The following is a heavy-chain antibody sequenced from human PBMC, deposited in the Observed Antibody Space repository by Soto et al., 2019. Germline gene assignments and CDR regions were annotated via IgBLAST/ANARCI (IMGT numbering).Heavy chain of an antibody. CDR2: ISGYNGNT. V-gene: IGHV1-18*01. CDR3: AREGPAPYYHYGMDV. Sequence: QVQLVQSRGEVKKHGASVKVSCKTSGYSFTTYGISWVRQAPGQGLEWMGWISGYNGNTNYAQKLPGRVTMTTDTSTSTAYMELRSLRSDDTAVYYCAREGPAPYYHYGMDVWGQGSTVTVSS. J-gene: IGHJ6*02. CDR1: GYSFTTYG.